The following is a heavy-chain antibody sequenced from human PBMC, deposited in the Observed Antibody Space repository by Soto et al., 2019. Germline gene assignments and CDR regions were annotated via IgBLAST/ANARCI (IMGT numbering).Heavy chain of an antibody. CDR2: IDSGGGT. Sequence: EVQLVESGGGLVQPGGSLRLSCAASGFTVSTNYMTWVRQAPGKGLEWVSLIDSGGGTYYADSLKGRFTISRDNSTNTLYLQMNNVRAEDTAVYYCARDRRWYAYWGQGTLVTVSS. J-gene: IGHJ4*02. CDR3: ARDRRWYAY. CDR1: GFTVSTNY. V-gene: IGHV3-66*01. D-gene: IGHD6-13*01.